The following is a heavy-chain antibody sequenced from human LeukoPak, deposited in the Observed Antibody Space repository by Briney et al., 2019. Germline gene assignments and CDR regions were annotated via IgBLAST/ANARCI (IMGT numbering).Heavy chain of an antibody. V-gene: IGHV1-69-2*01. J-gene: IGHJ3*02. Sequence: ASVKVSCKVSGYTFTDYYMRWVPQPPGKGLGWMGTVDPEDGETIYAEKFQGRVTITADTSTATAYMELSSLRSEDTAVYHCATGSTNDAFDIWGRGQRVTVSS. CDR1: GYTFTDYY. D-gene: IGHD2-2*01. CDR2: VDPEDGET. CDR3: ATGSTNDAFDI.